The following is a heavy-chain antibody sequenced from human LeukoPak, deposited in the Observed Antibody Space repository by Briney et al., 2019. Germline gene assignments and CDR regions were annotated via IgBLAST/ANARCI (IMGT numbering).Heavy chain of an antibody. CDR3: AREITVDTAMVWDY. D-gene: IGHD5-18*01. CDR1: GGSFSGYY. V-gene: IGHV4-34*01. CDR2: INHSGST. J-gene: IGHJ4*02. Sequence: SETLSLTCAVYGGSFSGYYWSWVRQPPGKGLEWIGEINHSGSTNYNPSLKSRVTISVDTSKNQFSLKLSSVTAADTAVYYCAREITVDTAMVWDYWGQGTLVTVSS.